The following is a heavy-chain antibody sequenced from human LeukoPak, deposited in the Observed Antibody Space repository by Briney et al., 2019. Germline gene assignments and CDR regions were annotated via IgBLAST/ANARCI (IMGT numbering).Heavy chain of an antibody. CDR2: ISGSGGSA. D-gene: IGHD3-10*01. V-gene: IGHV3-23*01. CDR3: ASASAFEGVPYFQH. CDR1: GFTFSSYA. J-gene: IGHJ1*01. Sequence: RSGGSLRLSCAASGFTFSSYAMSWVRQAPGKGLEWVSAISGSGGSAYYADSLKGRFTISRDNSKNTLYLQMNSLRTEDTAVYYCASASAFEGVPYFQHWGQGTLVTVSS.